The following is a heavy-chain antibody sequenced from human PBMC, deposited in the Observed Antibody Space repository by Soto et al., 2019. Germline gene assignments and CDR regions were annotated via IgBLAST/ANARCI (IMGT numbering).Heavy chain of an antibody. V-gene: IGHV2-5*02. CDR1: GFSLTTSGVG. J-gene: IGHJ4*02. Sequence: QITLKESGPTRVRPTQTLALTCTFSGFSLTTSGVGVGWLRKTPRKALEWLAVIYWDDDKRYSSSLKSRLTITKDASKNQVVLTMADMDPVDTGTYFCAHRGYMYGNWDHGYFDYWGQGTLDTVSS. CDR3: AHRGYMYGNWDHGYFDY. D-gene: IGHD5-18*01. CDR2: IYWDDDK.